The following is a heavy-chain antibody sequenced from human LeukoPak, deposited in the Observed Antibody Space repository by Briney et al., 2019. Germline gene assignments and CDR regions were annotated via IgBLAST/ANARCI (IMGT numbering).Heavy chain of an antibody. D-gene: IGHD3-22*01. V-gene: IGHV3-20*04. CDR1: GFTFRRYE. CDR3: ARDWGGRSSGYYYLLHY. CDR2: INWNGGST. J-gene: IGHJ4*02. Sequence: GGSLRLSCAASGFTFRRYEMNWGRHAPGKGLGWVSGINWNGGSTGYADSVKGRFTISRDNDKNSLYLQMNSLRAEDTALYYCARDWGGRSSGYYYLLHYWGQGTLVTVSS.